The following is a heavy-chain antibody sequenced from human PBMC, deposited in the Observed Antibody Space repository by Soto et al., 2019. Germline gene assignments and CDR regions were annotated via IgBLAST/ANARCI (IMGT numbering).Heavy chain of an antibody. CDR2: IIPVSGTA. D-gene: IGHD3-22*01. V-gene: IGHV1-69*12. CDR1: GGTFSSYT. J-gene: IGHJ5*01. Sequence: QVQLVQSGAEVKKPGSSVKVSCKASGGTFSSYTITWVRQAPGQGLEWMGGIIPVSGTAVYAQKFQGRVTMTADESTITAYMELSSLGSEDTAVYYCATYDTTANTWGHGTLVIVSS. CDR3: ATYDTTANT.